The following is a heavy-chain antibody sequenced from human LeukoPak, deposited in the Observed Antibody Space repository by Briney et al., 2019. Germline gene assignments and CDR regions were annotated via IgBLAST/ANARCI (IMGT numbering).Heavy chain of an antibody. CDR1: GFTFSSYG. CDR3: AKDSSLLWFPDRGGDYGMDV. D-gene: IGHD3-10*01. Sequence: AGGSLRLSCAASGFTFSSYGMHWVRQAPGKGLEWVAVISYDGSNKYYADSVKGRFTISRDNSKNTLYLQMNSLRAEDTAVYYCAKDSSLLWFPDRGGDYGMDVWGQGTTVTVSS. CDR2: ISYDGSNK. J-gene: IGHJ6*02. V-gene: IGHV3-30*18.